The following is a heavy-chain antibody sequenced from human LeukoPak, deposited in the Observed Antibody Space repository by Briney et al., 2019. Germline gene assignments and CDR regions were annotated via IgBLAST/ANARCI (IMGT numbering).Heavy chain of an antibody. Sequence: ASVKVSCKASGYTFTSYAMNWVRQAPGQGLEWMGWINTNTGNPTYAQGFTGRFVFSLDTSVSTAYLQIGSLKAEDTAVYYCARAKLIAAAGFYYYYYMDVWGKGTTVTVSS. CDR2: INTNTGNP. CDR3: ARAKLIAAAGFYYYYYMDV. J-gene: IGHJ6*03. D-gene: IGHD6-13*01. CDR1: GYTFTSYA. V-gene: IGHV7-4-1*01.